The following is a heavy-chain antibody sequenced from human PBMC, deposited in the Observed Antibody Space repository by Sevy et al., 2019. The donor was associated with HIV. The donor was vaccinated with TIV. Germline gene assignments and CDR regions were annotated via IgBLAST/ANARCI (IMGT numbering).Heavy chain of an antibody. Sequence: GGSLRLSCAASGFTFTEFVMSWVRQAPGKGLEWVSTNSGGGSTYYADSVKGRFTISSDKSQNTQDLQMNSLSAEDTAVYYCAKDVVGGYYDSSGYSDHWGQGTLVTVSS. CDR3: AKDVVGGYYDSSGYSDH. CDR1: GFTFTEFV. CDR2: NSGGGST. J-gene: IGHJ4*02. V-gene: IGHV3-23*01. D-gene: IGHD3-22*01.